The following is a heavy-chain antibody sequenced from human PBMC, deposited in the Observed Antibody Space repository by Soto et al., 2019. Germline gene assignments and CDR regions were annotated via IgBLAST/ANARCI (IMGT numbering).Heavy chain of an antibody. CDR2: ISSSGSPV. CDR1: GFNFGIYG. Sequence: GGSLRLSCVASGFNFGIYGMNWVRQAPGKGLEWVAHISSSGSPVYYTDSVKGRFTVSRDNAKNSLFLQLNSLRDEDTALYYCVSGIYDYWGQGTTVTVSS. V-gene: IGHV3-48*02. D-gene: IGHD3-10*01. CDR3: VSGIYDY. J-gene: IGHJ4*03.